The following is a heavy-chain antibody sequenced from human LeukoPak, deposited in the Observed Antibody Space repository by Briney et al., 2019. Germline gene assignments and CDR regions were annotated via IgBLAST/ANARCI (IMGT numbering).Heavy chain of an antibody. D-gene: IGHD3-9*01. CDR3: ARYHQGFDDY. V-gene: IGHV4-39*07. CDR2: IYYSGNT. J-gene: IGHJ4*02. Sequence: SETLSLTCTVSGGSISSSSYYWGWIRQPPGKGLEWIGSIYYSGNTYYAPSLKSRVTISLDTSKNQLSLRLSSVTAADTAVYYCARYHQGFDDYWGQGTLVAVSS. CDR1: GGSISSSSYY.